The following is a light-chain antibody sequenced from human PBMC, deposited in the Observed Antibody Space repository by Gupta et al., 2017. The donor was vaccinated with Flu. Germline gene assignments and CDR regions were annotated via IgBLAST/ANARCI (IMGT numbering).Light chain of an antibody. J-gene: IGLJ3*02. CDR3: RGEDKSGSWV. Sequence: SYELTQPPSVSVSPGQTATITCSSEKLTEQYVFLYQKKPGQAHLLIIFKDKERPAGIPERFSGNSSGTTVPLTISGVHEEDEDDYYCRGEDKSGSWVFGGGTKLTVL. V-gene: IGLV3-25*03. CDR2: KDK. CDR1: KLTEQY.